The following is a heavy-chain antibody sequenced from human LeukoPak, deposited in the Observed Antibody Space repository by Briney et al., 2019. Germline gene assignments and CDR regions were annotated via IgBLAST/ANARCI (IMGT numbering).Heavy chain of an antibody. CDR3: ARKFVGSSGYFDY. CDR1: GFTFSSYS. D-gene: IGHD3-22*01. V-gene: IGHV3-21*01. CDR2: ISSTSTYM. Sequence: GGSLRLSCAASGFTFSSYSINWVRQAPGKGLEWVSSISSTSTYMYYADSVKGRFTISRDNAKNSLFLQMNSLRAEDTAVYYCARKFVGSSGYFDYWGQGTLVTVSS. J-gene: IGHJ4*02.